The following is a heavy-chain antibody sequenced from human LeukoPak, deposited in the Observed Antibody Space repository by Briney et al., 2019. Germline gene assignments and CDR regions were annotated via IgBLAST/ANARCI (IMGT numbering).Heavy chain of an antibody. CDR1: GRTFNNYW. Sequence: GGSLRLSCAASGRTFNNYWTHWVRQAQGRGLVWVSRIKTDGSSTHYADSVKGRFTISRDNAKNTVYLQMNSLRAEDTAVYYCMGSIDYWGQGTLVTVSS. D-gene: IGHD2-15*01. CDR2: IKTDGSST. V-gene: IGHV3-74*01. CDR3: MGSIDY. J-gene: IGHJ4*02.